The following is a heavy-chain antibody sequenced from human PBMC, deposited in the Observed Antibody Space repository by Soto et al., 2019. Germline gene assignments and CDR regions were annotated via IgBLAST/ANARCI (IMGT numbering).Heavy chain of an antibody. J-gene: IGHJ5*02. CDR2: IYYSGST. CDR1: GGSISSYY. V-gene: IGHV4-59*01. CDR3: ARVAYYDILTGHNWFDP. Sequence: QVQLQESGPGLVKPSETLSLTCTVSGGSISSYYWSWIRQPPGKGLEWIGYIYYSGSTNYNPSLKSRGTISVDTSKIQFSLKLSSVTAADTAVYYCARVAYYDILTGHNWFDPWGQGTLVTVSS. D-gene: IGHD3-9*01.